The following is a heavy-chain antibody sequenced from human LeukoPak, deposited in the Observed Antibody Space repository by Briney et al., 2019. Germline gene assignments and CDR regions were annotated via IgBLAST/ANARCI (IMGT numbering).Heavy chain of an antibody. V-gene: IGHV3-21*01. J-gene: IGHJ5*02. D-gene: IGHD6-13*01. Sequence: GGSLRLSCAASGFTFSSYSMNWVRQAPGKGLEWVSSISSSSSYIYYADSVKGRFTISRDNAKNSLYLQMNSLRAEDTAVYYCARDSSSWNNWFDLWGQGTLVTVSS. CDR2: ISSSSSYI. CDR1: GFTFSSYS. CDR3: ARDSSSWNNWFDL.